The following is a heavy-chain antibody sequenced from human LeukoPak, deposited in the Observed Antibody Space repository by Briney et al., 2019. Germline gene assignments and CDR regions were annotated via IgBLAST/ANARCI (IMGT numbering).Heavy chain of an antibody. J-gene: IGHJ4*02. Sequence: SQTLSLTCTVSGDSVSSGVYYWSCIRQHPGKCLEWIGYIYYSGSTYYHPSLANRLTISLDTSRTQFSLTLSSVTAADTAVYYCASRAGVRAGYFDDWGQGTLVTVSS. CDR3: ASRAGVRAGYFDD. D-gene: IGHD3-10*01. CDR1: GDSVSSGVYY. CDR2: IYYSGST. V-gene: IGHV4-31*03.